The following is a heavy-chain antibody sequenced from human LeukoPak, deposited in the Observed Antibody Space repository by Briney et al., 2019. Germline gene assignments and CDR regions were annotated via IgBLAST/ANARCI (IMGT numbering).Heavy chain of an antibody. CDR3: ARELGRNAFDI. CDR2: INPNSGVT. CDR1: GYTFTDNH. J-gene: IGHJ3*02. Sequence: ASVKVSCKASGYTFTDNHMFWIRQAPGQGPECMGWINPNSGVTNYAQKFQGRITMTRDTSISTAYMDLSRLTSDDTAIYFCARELGRNAFDIWGQGTVFTVSP. D-gene: IGHD7-27*01. V-gene: IGHV1-2*02.